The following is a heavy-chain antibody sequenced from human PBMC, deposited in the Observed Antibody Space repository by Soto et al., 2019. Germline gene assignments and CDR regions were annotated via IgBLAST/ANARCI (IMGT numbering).Heavy chain of an antibody. V-gene: IGHV3-21*01. CDR2: ISSSSSYI. CDR3: ARAVVVAASPFDY. J-gene: IGHJ4*02. CDR1: GFSFSTYA. D-gene: IGHD2-15*01. Sequence: GGSLRLSCAVSGFSFSTYAMSWVRQAPGKGLEWVSCISSSSSYIYYADSVKGRFTISRDNAKNSLYLQMNSLRAEDTAVYYCARAVVVAASPFDYWGQGTLVTVSS.